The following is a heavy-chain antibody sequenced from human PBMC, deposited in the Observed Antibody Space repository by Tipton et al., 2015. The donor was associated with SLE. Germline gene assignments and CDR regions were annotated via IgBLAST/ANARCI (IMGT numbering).Heavy chain of an antibody. Sequence: TLSLTCTVSGGSISSGGYYWSWIRQHPGKGLEWIGYIYYSGSTYYNPSLKSRVTISVDTSKNQYSLKLTSVTAADTAVYYCARRPNKDKLWFGTGGAFDIWGQGTMVSASS. J-gene: IGHJ3*02. D-gene: IGHD3-10*01. V-gene: IGHV4-31*03. CDR1: GGSISSGGYY. CDR2: IYYSGST. CDR3: ARRPNKDKLWFGTGGAFDI.